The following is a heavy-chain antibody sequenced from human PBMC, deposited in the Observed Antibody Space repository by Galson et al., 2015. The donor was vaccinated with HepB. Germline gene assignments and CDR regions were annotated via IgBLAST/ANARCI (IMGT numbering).Heavy chain of an antibody. Sequence: SETLSLTCIVSGVSISSYYWTWIRRPPGKGLEWIGYIYSTGSTNYNPSLRSRVTMSIDRSSNNLSLKLSSVTAADTAVYYCARVRGYCSGGTCYPESFYFDSWGQGTLVTVSS. V-gene: IGHV4-59*01. J-gene: IGHJ4*02. CDR1: GVSISSYY. D-gene: IGHD2-15*01. CDR3: ARVRGYCSGGTCYPESFYFDS. CDR2: IYSTGST.